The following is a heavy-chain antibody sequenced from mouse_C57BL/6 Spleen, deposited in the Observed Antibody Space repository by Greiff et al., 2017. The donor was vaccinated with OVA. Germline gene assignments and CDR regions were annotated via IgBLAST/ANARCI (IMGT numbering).Heavy chain of an antibody. CDR2: ISSGGSYT. J-gene: IGHJ4*01. CDR1: GFTFSSYG. CDR3: ARQTSYAMDY. V-gene: IGHV5-6*02. Sequence: EVKLQESGGDLVKPGGSLKLSCAASGFTFSSYGMSWVRQTPDKRLEWVATISSGGSYTYYPDSVKGRFTISRDNAKNTLYLQMSSLKSEDTAMYYCARQTSYAMDYWGQGTSVTVSS.